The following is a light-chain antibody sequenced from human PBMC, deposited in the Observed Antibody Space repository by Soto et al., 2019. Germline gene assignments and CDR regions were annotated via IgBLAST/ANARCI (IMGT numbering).Light chain of an antibody. J-gene: IGKJ5*01. CDR3: QQYENLPT. CDR2: DAS. V-gene: IGKV1-33*01. Sequence: EIQITQSPSSLSSSVLDRVTITCQASQNINNYLNWYQQKPGRAPKLLIYDASNLEAGVPSRFRGSGSGTDFTFTISRLQPEDIATYYCQQYENLPTFGQGTRLEI. CDR1: QNINNY.